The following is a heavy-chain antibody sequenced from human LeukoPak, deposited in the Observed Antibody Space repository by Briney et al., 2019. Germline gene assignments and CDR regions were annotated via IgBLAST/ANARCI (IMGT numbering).Heavy chain of an antibody. CDR3: ARSWNYDFWSGFDY. CDR2: IIPILGIA. CDR1: GGTFSSYT. J-gene: IGHJ4*02. D-gene: IGHD3-3*01. Sequence: SVKVSCKASGGTFSSYTVSWVRQAPGQGLEWMGRIIPILGIANYAQKFQGRVTITADKSTSTAYMELSSLRSEDTAVYYCARSWNYDFWSGFDYWGQGTLVTVSS. V-gene: IGHV1-69*02.